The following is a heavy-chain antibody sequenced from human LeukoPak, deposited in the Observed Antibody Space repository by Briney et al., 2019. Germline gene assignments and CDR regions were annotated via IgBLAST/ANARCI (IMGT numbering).Heavy chain of an antibody. J-gene: IGHJ4*02. D-gene: IGHD3-10*01. CDR1: RFTFSCYA. CDR3: AKPITMVRGVIEPFDY. CDR2: ISGSGDST. V-gene: IGHV3-23*01. Sequence: PGGSLRLSCATSRFTFSCYAMSWVRQAPGKGLEWVSAISGSGDSTYYADSVKGRFTISRDNSKNTLYLQMNSLRAEDTAVYYCAKPITMVRGVIEPFDYWGQGTLVTVSS.